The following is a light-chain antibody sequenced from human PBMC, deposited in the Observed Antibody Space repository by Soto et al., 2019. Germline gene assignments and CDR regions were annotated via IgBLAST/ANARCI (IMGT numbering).Light chain of an antibody. CDR1: QRISTN. Sequence: EIVLTPSTATLSLSPGARATLSCRASQRISTNLAWYQHKRGQAPRLLIYGASTRATGIPARFSGSGSGTEFTLTSSSLHSEDFAVYYCQQYNKWPRTFGQGTKVDIK. J-gene: IGKJ1*01. CDR3: QQYNKWPRT. CDR2: GAS. V-gene: IGKV3-15*01.